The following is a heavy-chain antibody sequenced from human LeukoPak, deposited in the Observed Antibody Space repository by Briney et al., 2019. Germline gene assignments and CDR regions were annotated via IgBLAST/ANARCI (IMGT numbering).Heavy chain of an antibody. CDR3: ATLYSGYVYTHFDY. J-gene: IGHJ4*02. V-gene: IGHV5-51*01. Sequence: GESQKISCKGSGYSFTSYWIGWVRPMPGKGLEWMGIIYPGDSDTKYSPSFQGQVTISADKSISTAYLQWSSLKASDTAMYYCATLYSGYVYTHFDYWGQGTLVTVSS. D-gene: IGHD5-12*01. CDR2: IYPGDSDT. CDR1: GYSFTSYW.